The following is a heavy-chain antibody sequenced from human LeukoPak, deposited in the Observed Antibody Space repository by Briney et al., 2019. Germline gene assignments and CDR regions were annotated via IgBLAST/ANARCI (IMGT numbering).Heavy chain of an antibody. CDR1: GFAFSDDS. CDR3: AREYTAMAYDY. J-gene: IGHJ4*02. D-gene: IGHD5-18*01. Sequence: GGSLRLSCVASGFAFSDDSMNWVRQPPGKGLEWVSSISSTSKYIYYADSVKGRFTISRDNAKNSLFLQMNNLRVDDSGVYYCAREYTAMAYDYWGQGNLVTDSS. CDR2: ISSTSKYI. V-gene: IGHV3-21*01.